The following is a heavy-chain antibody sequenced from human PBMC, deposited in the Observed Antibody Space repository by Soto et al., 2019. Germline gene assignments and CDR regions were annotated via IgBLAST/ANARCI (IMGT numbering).Heavy chain of an antibody. CDR1: RARVSSNSGA. J-gene: IGHJ3*02. CDR2: TYYRSKWYN. CDR3: ARDNYYDSSGYSDAFDI. D-gene: IGHD3-22*01. Sequence: SQTPPIPYPICRARVSSNSGALLWKRHSPFPGTERLGRTYYRSKWYNDYAVSVKSRITINPDTSKNQFSLQLNSVTPEDTAVYYCARDNYYDSSGYSDAFDIWGQGTMVT. V-gene: IGHV6-1*01.